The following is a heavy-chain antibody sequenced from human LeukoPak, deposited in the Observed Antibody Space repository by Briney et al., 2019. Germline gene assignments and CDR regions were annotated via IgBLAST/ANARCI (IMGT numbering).Heavy chain of an antibody. CDR2: IIPIFGTA. CDR3: ARGLLSMYRSYYYYYGMDV. V-gene: IGHV1-69*01. J-gene: IGHJ6*02. D-gene: IGHD3-16*02. Sequence: KISCKGSGYSFTSYWISWVRQAPGQGLEWMGGIIPIFGTANYAQKFQGRVTITADESTSTAYMELSSLRSEDTAVYYCARGLLSMYRSYYYYYGMDVWGQGTTVTVSS. CDR1: GYSFTSYW.